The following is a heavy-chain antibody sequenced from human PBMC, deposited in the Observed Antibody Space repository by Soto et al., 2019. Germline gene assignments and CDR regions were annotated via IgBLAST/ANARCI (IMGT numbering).Heavy chain of an antibody. J-gene: IGHJ3*02. CDR1: GGSISSGGYY. V-gene: IGHV4-31*03. Sequence: SETLSLTCTVSGGSISSGGYYWSWIRQHPGKGLEWIGYIYYSGSTYYNPSLKSRVTISVDTSKNQFSLKLSSVTAADTAVYYCARVSSGYWSDDFDIWGQGTMVTVS. CDR2: IYYSGST. D-gene: IGHD3-22*01. CDR3: ARVSSGYWSDDFDI.